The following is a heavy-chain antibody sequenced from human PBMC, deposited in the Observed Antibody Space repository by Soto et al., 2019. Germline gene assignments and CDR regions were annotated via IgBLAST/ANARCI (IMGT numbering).Heavy chain of an antibody. CDR2: IKSRTDGGTT. J-gene: IGHJ3*02. CDR1: GFTFSNAW. Sequence: GGSLRLSCAASGFTFSNAWMSWVRQAPGKGLEWVGRIKSRTDGGTTDYAAPVKGRFTISRDDSKNTLYLQMNSLKTEDTAVYYCTTEDRTGYCSSTSCYLHRAFDIWGQGTMVTVPS. D-gene: IGHD2-2*01. V-gene: IGHV3-15*01. CDR3: TTEDRTGYCSSTSCYLHRAFDI.